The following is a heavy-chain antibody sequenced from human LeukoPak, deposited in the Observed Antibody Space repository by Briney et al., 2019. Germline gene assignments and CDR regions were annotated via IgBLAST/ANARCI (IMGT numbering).Heavy chain of an antibody. CDR3: ARDTVRLRRGYSYDYYSPHGCFDL. J-gene: IGHJ5*02. Sequence: ASVKVSCKASGYTFTSYAMNWVRQAPGQGLEWMGWINTNTGNPTYAQGFTGRFVFSFDTSVGTAYLQISSLKAEDTAVYYCARDTVRLRRGYSYDYYSPHGCFDLWRQGTLVTVSS. CDR1: GYTFTSYA. D-gene: IGHD5-18*01. V-gene: IGHV7-4-1*02. CDR2: INTNTGNP.